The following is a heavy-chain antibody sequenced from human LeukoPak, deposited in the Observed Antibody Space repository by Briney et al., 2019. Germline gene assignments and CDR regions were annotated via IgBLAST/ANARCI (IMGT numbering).Heavy chain of an antibody. V-gene: IGHV3-66*01. CDR3: ARDASDYGGNSGGFDY. CDR2: IYSGGST. CDR1: EFTFFTYW. Sequence: GGSLRLSCAASEFTFFTYWMTWVRQAPGKGLEWVSVIYSGGSTYYADSVKGRFTISRDDSKNTLYLQMNSLRAEDTAVYYCARDASDYGGNSGGFDYWGQGTLVTVSS. D-gene: IGHD4-23*01. J-gene: IGHJ4*02.